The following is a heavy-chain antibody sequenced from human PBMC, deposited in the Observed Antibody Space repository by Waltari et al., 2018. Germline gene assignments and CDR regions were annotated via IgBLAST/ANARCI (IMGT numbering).Heavy chain of an antibody. CDR1: GGSISSYY. Sequence: QVQLQESGPGLVKPSETLSLTCTVSGGSISSYYWSWIRQPPGQGLEWIGYIYSSGSTNVNPSLKSRVTISVDTSKNQFSLKLSSVTAADTAVYYCAKGYCSSTSCYTPSHHWFDPWGQGTLVTVSS. CDR3: AKGYCSSTSCYTPSHHWFDP. J-gene: IGHJ5*02. D-gene: IGHD2-2*02. CDR2: IYSSGST. V-gene: IGHV4-59*01.